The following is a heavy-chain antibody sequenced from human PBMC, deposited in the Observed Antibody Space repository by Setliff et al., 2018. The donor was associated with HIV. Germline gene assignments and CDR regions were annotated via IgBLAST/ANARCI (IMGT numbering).Heavy chain of an antibody. V-gene: IGHV3-73*01. D-gene: IGHD3-3*01. Sequence: TGGSLRLSCAASGFTFSGSDMHWVRQASGKGLEWVGRIRSKGNTYATAYAASVKGRFIISRDDSKNTAYLQLNSLKTEDTAVYYCSRQIFGVLIGYYGLDVWGQGTTVTVSS. CDR1: GFTFSGSD. CDR2: IRSKGNTYAT. J-gene: IGHJ6*02. CDR3: SRQIFGVLIGYYGLDV.